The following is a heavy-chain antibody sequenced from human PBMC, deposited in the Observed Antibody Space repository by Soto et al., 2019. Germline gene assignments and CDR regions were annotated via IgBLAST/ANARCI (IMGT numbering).Heavy chain of an antibody. Sequence: KASETLSLTCTVSGGSISSGGYYWSWIRQHPGKGLEWIGYIYYSGSTYYNPSLKSRVTISVDTSKNQFSLKLSSVTAADTAVYYGARDNWNRYYGMDVWGQRTTVTVSS. V-gene: IGHV4-31*03. D-gene: IGHD1-20*01. CDR2: IYYSGST. CDR1: GGSISSGGYY. J-gene: IGHJ6*02. CDR3: ARDNWNRYYGMDV.